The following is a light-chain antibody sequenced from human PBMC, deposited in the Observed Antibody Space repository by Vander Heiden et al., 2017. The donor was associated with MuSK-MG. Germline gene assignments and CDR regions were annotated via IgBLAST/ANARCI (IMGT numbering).Light chain of an antibody. CDR3: CSYAGSSTYVV. J-gene: IGLJ2*01. Sequence: SDLTQPASVSGSPGRSITIPCTGTSRDVGSYNLVSWYQQHPGKAPKLMIYEVSKRPSGVANRFSGAKSGNTASLTISGLQAEDEADYYCCSYAGSSTYVVFGGGTKLTVL. CDR1: SRDVGSYNL. V-gene: IGLV2-23*02. CDR2: EVS.